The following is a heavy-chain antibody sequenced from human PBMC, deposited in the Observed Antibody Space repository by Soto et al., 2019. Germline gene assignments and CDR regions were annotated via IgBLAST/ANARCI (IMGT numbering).Heavy chain of an antibody. CDR1: GYTFTSYD. J-gene: IGHJ4*02. V-gene: IGHV1-8*01. CDR3: ARDAEIDYGDYQSFDY. Sequence: ASVKVSCKASGYTFTSYDINWVRQATGQGLEWMGWMNPNSGNTGYAKKFQGRVTMTRNTSISTAYMELSSLRSEDTAVYYCARDAEIDYGDYQSFDYWGQGTLVTVSS. D-gene: IGHD4-17*01. CDR2: MNPNSGNT.